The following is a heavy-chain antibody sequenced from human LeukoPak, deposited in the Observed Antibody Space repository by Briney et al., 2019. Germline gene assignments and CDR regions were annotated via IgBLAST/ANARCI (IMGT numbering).Heavy chain of an antibody. D-gene: IGHD1-20*01. V-gene: IGHV3-30*18. Sequence: GRSLRLSCAASRFTFSNYGMHWVRQAPGKGLEWVAIISYDGSNKYYADSVKGRFTISRDNSKNTLYLQMNSLRVEDSAVYYCAKTGNYNWNGFVYWGQGTLVTVSS. CDR3: AKTGNYNWNGFVY. J-gene: IGHJ4*02. CDR1: RFTFSNYG. CDR2: ISYDGSNK.